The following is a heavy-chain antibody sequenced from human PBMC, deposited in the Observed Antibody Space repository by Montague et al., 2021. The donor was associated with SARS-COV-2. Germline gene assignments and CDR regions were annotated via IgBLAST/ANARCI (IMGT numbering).Heavy chain of an antibody. J-gene: IGHJ4*02. CDR1: GFTFSNYA. CDR3: AKDTLDDFWSGYYFDY. V-gene: IGHV3-23*03. Sequence: SLRLSCAASGFTFSNYAMSWVRQAPGKGLEWVSVIYSGVSSTYYSDSVXGRFTISRDNSKNTLYLQMNSLRAEDTAVYYCAKDTLDDFWSGYYFDYWGQGTLVTVSS. D-gene: IGHD3-3*01. CDR2: IYSGVSST.